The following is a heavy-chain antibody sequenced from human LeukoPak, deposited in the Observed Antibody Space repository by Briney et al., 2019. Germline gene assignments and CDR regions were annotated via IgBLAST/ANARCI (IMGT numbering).Heavy chain of an antibody. J-gene: IGHJ4*02. D-gene: IGHD1-26*01. Sequence: GGSLRLSCAASAFTFSSYGMSWVRQAPGKGLEWVSAISGSGGSTYYADSVKGRFTISRDNSKNTLYLQMNSLRVEDTGVYYCASWGEGALDNWGQGTLVTVSS. V-gene: IGHV3-23*01. CDR2: ISGSGGST. CDR1: AFTFSSYG. CDR3: ASWGEGALDN.